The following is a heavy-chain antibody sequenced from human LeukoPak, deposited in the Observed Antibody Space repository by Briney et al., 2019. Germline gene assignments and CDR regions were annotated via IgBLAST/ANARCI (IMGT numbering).Heavy chain of an antibody. CDR1: GFTFNTYT. CDR2: ISGSSGII. Sequence: PGGSLRLSCAASGFTFNTYTMNWVRQAPGKGLEWVSYISGSSGIIDYADSVRGRFTISRDNAKNSLYLQMGSLRAEDTAVYYCARDSRTAAVDQLDYWGQGTLVTVSP. CDR3: ARDSRTAAVDQLDY. V-gene: IGHV3-48*04. D-gene: IGHD6-13*01. J-gene: IGHJ4*02.